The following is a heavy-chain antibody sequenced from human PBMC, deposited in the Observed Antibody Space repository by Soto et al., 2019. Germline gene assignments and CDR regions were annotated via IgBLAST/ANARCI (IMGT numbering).Heavy chain of an antibody. CDR2: IIPIFGTA. V-gene: IGHV1-69*13. CDR1: GGTFSSYA. CDR3: ARDLVVMSAFDI. D-gene: IGHD2-15*01. Sequence: SVKVSCKASGGTFSSYAISWVRQAPGQGLEWMGGIIPIFGTANYAQKFQGRVTITADESTSTAYMELSSLRSEDTALYYCARDLVVMSAFDIWGQGTMGTVAS. J-gene: IGHJ3*02.